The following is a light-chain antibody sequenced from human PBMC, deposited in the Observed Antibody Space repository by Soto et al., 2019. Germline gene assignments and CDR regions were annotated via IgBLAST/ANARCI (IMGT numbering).Light chain of an antibody. Sequence: QSVLTQPPSVSGSPGQAVTIPCTGTSSDVGSYNRVSWYQQPPGTAPKLMIYEVSNRPSGVPDRFSGSKSGNTASLTISGLQAEDEADYYRSLHTSSTTYVFGTGTKLTVL. CDR3: SLHTSSTTYV. CDR1: SSDVGSYNR. J-gene: IGLJ1*01. CDR2: EVS. V-gene: IGLV2-18*01.